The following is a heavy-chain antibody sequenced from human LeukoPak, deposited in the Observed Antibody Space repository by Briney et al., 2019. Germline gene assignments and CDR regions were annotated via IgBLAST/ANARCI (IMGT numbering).Heavy chain of an antibody. CDR2: IWYDGSNK. J-gene: IGHJ4*02. Sequence: AGGSLRLSCVASGFTFRNYGMHWVRQAPGKGLEGVAIIWYDGSNKYYADSVKGRFTTARDNSKNTLYLQMNSLRADDTAVYYCARVSGYSSTWYVDCWGQGTLVTVSS. CDR1: GFTFRNYG. V-gene: IGHV3-33*01. CDR3: ARVSGYSSTWYVDC. D-gene: IGHD6-13*01.